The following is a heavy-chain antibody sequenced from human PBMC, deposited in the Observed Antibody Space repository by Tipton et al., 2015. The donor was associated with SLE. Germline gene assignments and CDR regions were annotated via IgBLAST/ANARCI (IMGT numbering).Heavy chain of an antibody. Sequence: GLVKPSQTLSLTCAISGDSVSSNCAAWTWIRQSPSRGLEWLGRTYYKSNWHNDYAVSVKSRITINADTSKNQFSLHLNSMAPEDTAVYYCAREQTNVYSYWGQGTPVTVSS. CDR2: TYYKSNWHN. J-gene: IGHJ4*02. D-gene: IGHD2-8*01. CDR1: GDSVSSNCAA. CDR3: AREQTNVYSY. V-gene: IGHV6-1*01.